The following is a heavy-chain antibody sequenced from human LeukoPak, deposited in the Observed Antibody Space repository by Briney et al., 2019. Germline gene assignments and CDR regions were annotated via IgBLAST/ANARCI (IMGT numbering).Heavy chain of an antibody. CDR3: ARDLSSTSNWEFDY. Sequence: APVKVSCKASGYTFTDYFIHWVRQAPGQGPEWMGRMNGNSGVTMYTQTLQDRVTMTRDTSISTAYMALSRLTSDDTAVYYCARDLSSTSNWEFDYWGQGTLVTVSS. V-gene: IGHV1-2*06. CDR2: MNGNSGVT. J-gene: IGHJ4*02. CDR1: GYTFTDYF. D-gene: IGHD7-27*01.